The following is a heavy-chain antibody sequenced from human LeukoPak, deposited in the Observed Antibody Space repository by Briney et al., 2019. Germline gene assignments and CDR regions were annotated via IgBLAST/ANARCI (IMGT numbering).Heavy chain of an antibody. CDR2: INHSGST. Sequence: PSETLSLTCAVYGGSFSGYYWSWIRQPPGKGLEWIGEINHSGSTNYNPSLKSRVTISVDTSKNQFSLKLSSVTAADTAVYYCAGGGTEWEPRDDAFDIWGQGTMVTVSS. J-gene: IGHJ3*02. CDR1: GGSFSGYY. D-gene: IGHD1-26*01. CDR3: AGGGTEWEPRDDAFDI. V-gene: IGHV4-34*01.